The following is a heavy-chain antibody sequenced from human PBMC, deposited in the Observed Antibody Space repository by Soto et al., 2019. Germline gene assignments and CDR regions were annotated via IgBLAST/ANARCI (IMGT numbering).Heavy chain of an antibody. V-gene: IGHV3-30*18. Sequence: QVQLVESGGGVVQPGRSLRLSCAASGFTFSSYGMHWVRQAPGKGLEWVAVISYDGSNKYYADSVKGRFTISRDNSKTTLYLRRRCLRVADRAVYYCVKGTSVDYWGQGILVTV. CDR3: VKGTSVDY. D-gene: IGHD2-2*01. J-gene: IGHJ4*02. CDR2: ISYDGSNK. CDR1: GFTFSSYG.